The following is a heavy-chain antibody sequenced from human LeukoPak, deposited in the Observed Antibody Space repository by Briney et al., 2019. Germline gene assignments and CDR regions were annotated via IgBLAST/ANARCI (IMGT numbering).Heavy chain of an antibody. V-gene: IGHV1-8*01. J-gene: IGHJ5*02. D-gene: IGHD2-2*01. CDR1: GHTFTSYD. CDR3: ARALGDCSSTSCYYNWFDP. Sequence: GASVKVSCKASGHTFTSYDINWVRLATGQGLEWMGWMNPNSGNTGYAQKFQGRVTMTRNTSISTAYMELSSLRSEDTAVYYCARALGDCSSTSCYYNWFDPWGQGTLVTVSS. CDR2: MNPNSGNT.